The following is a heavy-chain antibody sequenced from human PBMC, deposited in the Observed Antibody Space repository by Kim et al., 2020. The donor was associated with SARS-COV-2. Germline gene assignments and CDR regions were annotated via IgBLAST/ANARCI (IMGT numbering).Heavy chain of an antibody. D-gene: IGHD2-15*01. CDR1: GGSFSAYY. Sequence: SETLSLTCAVYGGSFSAYYWMWIRQSPGKGLEWIGEISHSGSTKYNPSLKSRVTIAVDSSKKQFSLQLRSVTAADTSVYYCARYVVEVSGAFWSAFDFWGQGTVVTVSS. CDR3: ARYVVEVSGAFWSAFDF. J-gene: IGHJ3*01. CDR2: ISHSGST. V-gene: IGHV4-34*01.